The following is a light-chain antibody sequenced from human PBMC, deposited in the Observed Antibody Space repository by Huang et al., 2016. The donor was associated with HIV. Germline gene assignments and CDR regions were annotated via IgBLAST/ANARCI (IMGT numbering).Light chain of an antibody. J-gene: IGKJ3*01. CDR2: ASS. CDR3: QSYNSAPFT. Sequence: DIQMTQSQTSLSASVGDRVTITCRASQGIANYLAWYQQKPGKVPQLLIYASSTLWSGVPSRVSGSGSVTDFTLTISSLQPEDVATYYCQSYNSAPFTFGPGTKVDLK. V-gene: IGKV1-27*01. CDR1: QGIANY.